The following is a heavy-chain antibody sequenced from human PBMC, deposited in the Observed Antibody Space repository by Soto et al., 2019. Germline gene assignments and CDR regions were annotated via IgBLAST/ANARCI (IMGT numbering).Heavy chain of an antibody. CDR3: ARHHGPTTSENWFDP. J-gene: IGHJ5*02. Sequence: ASVKVSCKASVYTFFTYDISWVRQAPGQGLEWMGWISTYSGDTKYAQKFQGRVTMTTDTSATTAYLELRSLRSDDTAVYYCARHHGPTTSENWFDPWGQGTLVTVSS. CDR1: VYTFFTYD. D-gene: IGHD5-12*01. V-gene: IGHV1-18*01. CDR2: ISTYSGDT.